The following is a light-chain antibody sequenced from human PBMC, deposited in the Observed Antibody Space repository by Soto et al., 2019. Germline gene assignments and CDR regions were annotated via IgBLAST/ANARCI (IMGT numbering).Light chain of an antibody. CDR1: QSISTY. V-gene: IGKV1-39*01. CDR2: TAS. J-gene: IGKJ2*01. Sequence: DIQMTQSPSSLSASVGDRVTITCRASQSISTYLNWYQQKRGEAPSLLIYTASTLQSGVPSRFSGSGSGTDFTLTISSLRPEDFATYYCEQSYSTPPTFGRGTKLEIK. CDR3: EQSYSTPPT.